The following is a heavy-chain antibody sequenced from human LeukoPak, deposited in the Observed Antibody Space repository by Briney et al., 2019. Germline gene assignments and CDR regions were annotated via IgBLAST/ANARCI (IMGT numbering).Heavy chain of an antibody. Sequence: PSETLSLTCTVSGGSISTYYRTWLRQPPGKGLEWIGYIYYSGSTNYNPSLKSRVTISVDTSMNQFSLKLTSLTAADTAVYYCARGGAGNCGGACYLYWFYPWGKGTLVSVSS. CDR3: ARGGAGNCGGACYLYWFYP. D-gene: IGHD2-21*02. J-gene: IGHJ5*02. CDR1: GGSISTYY. CDR2: IYYSGST. V-gene: IGHV4-59*01.